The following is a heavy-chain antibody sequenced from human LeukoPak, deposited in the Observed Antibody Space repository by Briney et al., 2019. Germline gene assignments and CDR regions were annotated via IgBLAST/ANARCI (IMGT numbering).Heavy chain of an antibody. CDR1: GGSISIDC. Sequence: SETLSLTCTVSGGSISIDCWSWLRQPAGKGLEWIGRIHASGNTNYNPSLTSRVSLSVDTSRNQFFLNLNSITAADTALYYCARDLITYGGDIVKPVHGFDFWGQGTMVTVSS. CDR2: IHASGNT. V-gene: IGHV4-4*07. CDR3: ARDLITYGGDIVKPVHGFDF. D-gene: IGHD3-16*02. J-gene: IGHJ3*01.